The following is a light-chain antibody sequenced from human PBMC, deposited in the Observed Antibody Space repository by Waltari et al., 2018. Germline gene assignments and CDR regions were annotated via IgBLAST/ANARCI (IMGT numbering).Light chain of an antibody. V-gene: IGLV2-14*03. CDR3: NSYTATNILV. CDR2: DVS. Sequence: QSALTQPASVSGSPGQSITISCTGTSSDVGAYYHVSWYQQRPGKAPKLMIYDVSSRPSGVSNHFSGSKSGNTASLTISGLQPEDEADYYCNSYTATNILVFGGGTKVTVL. CDR1: SSDVGAYYH. J-gene: IGLJ2*01.